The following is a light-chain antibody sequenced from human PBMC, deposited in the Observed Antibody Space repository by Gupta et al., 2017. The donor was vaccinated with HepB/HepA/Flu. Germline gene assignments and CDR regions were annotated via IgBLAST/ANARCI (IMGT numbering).Light chain of an antibody. CDR3: QQYGSSPWT. Sequence: VLTPSPGTLSLLPGERATLSCRASQSVSSYYLAWYQQRPGQAPRLLIYGASSRATGSSDRFSGSGSGTDFTLTISRLEPEDFAVYYCQQYGSSPWTFGQGTKVESK. CDR1: QSVSSYY. J-gene: IGKJ1*01. CDR2: GAS. V-gene: IGKV3-20*01.